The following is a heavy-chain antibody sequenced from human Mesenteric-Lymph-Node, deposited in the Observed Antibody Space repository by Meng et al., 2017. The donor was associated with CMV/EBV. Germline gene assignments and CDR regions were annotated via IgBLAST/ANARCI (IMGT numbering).Heavy chain of an antibody. CDR3: ARGRDDYASGY. CDR2: IYYSGST. V-gene: IGHV4-31*03. CDR1: GGSISSAGYY. J-gene: IGHJ4*02. Sequence: CTVSGGSISSAGYYWIWIRQHPGKGLEWIGYIYYSGSTYYNPSLKSRVTISVDTSKNQFSLKLSSVTAADTAVYYCARGRDDYASGYWGQGTLVTVSS. D-gene: IGHD4-17*01.